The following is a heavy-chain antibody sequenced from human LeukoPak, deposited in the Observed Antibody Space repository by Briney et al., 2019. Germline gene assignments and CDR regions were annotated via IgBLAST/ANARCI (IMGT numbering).Heavy chain of an antibody. D-gene: IGHD5-24*01. CDR1: GFTFNTYA. CDR3: AKDDRRDAYGTFDY. V-gene: IGHV3-23*01. J-gene: IGHJ4*02. CDR2: ICGSGGCT. Sequence: GGSLRLSCEASGFTFNTYAIYWVRQAPGKGLEWVSGICGSGGCTYYADSVKGRFTISRDNSKTTLYLQMNSLRAEDTAVFYCAKDDRRDAYGTFDYWGPGTLVTVSS.